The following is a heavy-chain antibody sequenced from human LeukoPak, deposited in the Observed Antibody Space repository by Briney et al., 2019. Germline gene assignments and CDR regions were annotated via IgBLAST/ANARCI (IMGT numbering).Heavy chain of an antibody. CDR1: GGSISSSDYY. CDR2: IYYSGST. Sequence: SETLSLTCTVSGGSISSSDYYWGWIRQPPGKGLEWIGSIYYSGSTYYNPSLKSRVTISVDTSKSQFSLKLASVTAADTAVYYCAVDFWSGYPFDYWGQGTLVTVSS. J-gene: IGHJ4*02. V-gene: IGHV4-39*07. CDR3: AVDFWSGYPFDY. D-gene: IGHD3-3*01.